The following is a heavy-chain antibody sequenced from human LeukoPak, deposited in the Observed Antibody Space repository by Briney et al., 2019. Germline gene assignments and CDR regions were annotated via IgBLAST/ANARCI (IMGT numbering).Heavy chain of an antibody. V-gene: IGHV3-53*01. D-gene: IGHD3-10*01. CDR2: IYSSGST. CDR1: GFTVSSNY. CDR3: ASRSLWYGEDY. J-gene: IGHJ4*02. Sequence: AGTLRLSCAASGFTVSSNYMSWVRQAPGKGLEWVSAIYSSGSTYYAASVKGRFTISRDNSKNTLYLQMNSLRAEDTAVYYCASRSLWYGEDYWGQGTLVTVSS.